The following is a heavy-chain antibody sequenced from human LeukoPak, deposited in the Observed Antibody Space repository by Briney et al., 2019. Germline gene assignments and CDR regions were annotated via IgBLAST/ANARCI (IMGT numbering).Heavy chain of an antibody. CDR2: IYSGGST. D-gene: IGHD3-10*01. CDR3: ARDRGGYYGSGSYGTDY. CDR1: GFTVSSNY. J-gene: IGHJ4*02. V-gene: IGHV3-66*01. Sequence: GGSLRLSCAASGFTVSSNYMSWVRQAPGKGLEWVSVIYSGGSTYYADSVKGRFTISRDNSKNTLYLQMNSLRAEDTAVYYCARDRGGYYGSGSYGTDYWGQGTLVTVSP.